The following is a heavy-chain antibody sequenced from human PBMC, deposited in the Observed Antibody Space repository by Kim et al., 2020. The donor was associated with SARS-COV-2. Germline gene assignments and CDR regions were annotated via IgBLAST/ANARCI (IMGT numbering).Heavy chain of an antibody. CDR3: ARNDGLDV. D-gene: IGHD3-16*01. Sequence: ASVKVSCEASGYTFTGYDIHWVRQAPGQGLEWMGRISPKSGTIHYAQKFQGRVTMTRDTSISTVYLEFSGLKRDDTAIYYCARNDGLDVWGQGTTISVSS. V-gene: IGHV1-2*06. CDR1: GYTFTGYD. CDR2: ISPKSGTI. J-gene: IGHJ6*02.